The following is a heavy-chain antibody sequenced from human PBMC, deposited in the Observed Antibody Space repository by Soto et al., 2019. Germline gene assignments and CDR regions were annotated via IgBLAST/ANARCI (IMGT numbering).Heavy chain of an antibody. CDR1: GFTVGSNY. CDR2: IYSEGTP. CDR3: ARSTYYDIFTGSNYSFAMDV. D-gene: IGHD3-9*01. Sequence: EVQLVESGGGLTQPGVSLRLSCAASGFTVGSNYMSWVRQAPGKGLEWVSVIYSEGTPYYADAVKGRFTISRENSNNTLYLHMNNLRAEDTVVYYCARSTYYDIFTGSNYSFAMDVWGQVTTGTVSS. J-gene: IGHJ6*02. V-gene: IGHV3-53*01.